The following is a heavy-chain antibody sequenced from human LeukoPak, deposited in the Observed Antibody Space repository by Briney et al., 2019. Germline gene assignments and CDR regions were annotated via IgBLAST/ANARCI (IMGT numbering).Heavy chain of an antibody. D-gene: IGHD1-26*01. V-gene: IGHV3-7*01. CDR2: INQYGSEK. Sequence: GGSLRLSCAPSGFTFSRYWMSWVRQAPGKGLEGVANINQYGSEKYYVDSVKGRFTISRDNAKNSLYLQMNSLRVEDTAVYYCARDYRTDVWFDPWGQGTLVTVSS. CDR1: GFTFSRYW. CDR3: ARDYRTDVWFDP. J-gene: IGHJ5*02.